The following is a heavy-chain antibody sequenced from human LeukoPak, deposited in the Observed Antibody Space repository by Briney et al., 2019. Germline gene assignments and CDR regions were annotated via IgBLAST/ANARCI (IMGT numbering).Heavy chain of an antibody. V-gene: IGHV3-33*01. CDR3: VRVGYTNYGIDY. CDR1: GFTFSSYG. Sequence: GESLRLSCAVSGFTFSSYGMHWVRQAPGKGLEWVAVIWVDGSNKYCADSVKGRFTISRDSTKNTLDLQMNSLRAEDTAVYYCVRVGYTNYGIDYWGQGTLVTVSS. J-gene: IGHJ4*02. CDR2: IWVDGSNK. D-gene: IGHD4-11*01.